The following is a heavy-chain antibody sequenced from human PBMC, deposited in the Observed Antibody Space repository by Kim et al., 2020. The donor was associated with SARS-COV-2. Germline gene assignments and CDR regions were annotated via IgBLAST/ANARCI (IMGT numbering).Heavy chain of an antibody. CDR1: GFTFRSYA. Sequence: GGSLRLSCAASGFTFRSYAMSWVRQAPGKGLEWVSVIHSGGGTTYYIDSVKGRFTISRDNSKNTLHLRMDSLRDEDTAVYYCAKDMGSTGGPKSAWGQGTLVTVSS. V-gene: IGHV3-23*01. CDR2: IHSGGGTT. CDR3: AKDMGSTGGPKSA. J-gene: IGHJ5*02. D-gene: IGHD4-17*01.